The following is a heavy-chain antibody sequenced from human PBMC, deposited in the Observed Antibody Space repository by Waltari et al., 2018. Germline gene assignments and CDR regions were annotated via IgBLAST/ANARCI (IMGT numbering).Heavy chain of an antibody. CDR1: GGSISSSSYY. D-gene: IGHD3-10*01. Sequence: QLQLQESGPGLVKPSETLSLTCTVSGGSISSSSYYWGWTRQPPGWGLEWTGGIHYSGNTYYNPTLKSRVTISVDTSKNQFSLKLGSVTAADTAVYYCARELMVRGVIIYYDGMDVWGQGTTVTVSS. V-gene: IGHV4-39*02. CDR3: ARELMVRGVIIYYDGMDV. CDR2: IHYSGNT. J-gene: IGHJ6*02.